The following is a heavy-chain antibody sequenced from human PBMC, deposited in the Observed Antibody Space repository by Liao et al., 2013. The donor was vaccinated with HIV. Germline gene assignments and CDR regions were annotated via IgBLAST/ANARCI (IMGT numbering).Heavy chain of an antibody. CDR1: GGSINSDDYS. CDR2: IFHSGST. J-gene: IGHJ2*01. Sequence: QVQLQESGPRLAKPSETLSLSCGVSGGSINSDDYSWNWIRQTPEKGLEWIGYIFHSGSTSHNPSLKSRVSIWVDWSKNQFSLELTSVTDADTAVYYCARGVRAAVARYWHFDLWGRGTLVTVSS. D-gene: IGHD6-19*01. V-gene: IGHV4-30-2*01. CDR3: ARGVRAAVARYWHFDL.